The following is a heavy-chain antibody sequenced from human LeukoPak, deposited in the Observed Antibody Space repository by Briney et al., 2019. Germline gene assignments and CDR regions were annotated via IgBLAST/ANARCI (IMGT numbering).Heavy chain of an antibody. CDR2: ISYDGSNK. V-gene: IGHV3-30*18. CDR3: AKGDSNYNYYGMDV. Sequence: PGGSLRLSCAASGFTFSSYGMHWVRQARDNGLEWVAVISYDGSNKYYADSVKGRFTISRDNSKNTLSLQMNSLRAEDTAVYYCAKGDSNYNYYGMDVWGQGTTVTVSS. CDR1: GFTFSSYG. J-gene: IGHJ6*02.